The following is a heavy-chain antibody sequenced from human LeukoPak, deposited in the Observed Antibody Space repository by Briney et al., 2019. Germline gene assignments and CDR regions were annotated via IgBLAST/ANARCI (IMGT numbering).Heavy chain of an antibody. D-gene: IGHD1-7*01. V-gene: IGHV3-23*01. CDR3: TTDQFPLVELLSMFPS. J-gene: IGHJ5*02. CDR2: ISGSGDNR. Sequence: GGSLRLSCAGSGFTFSSYAMGWVRQAPGKGLEWVSAISGSGDNRHYADSVKGRFTISRDNSKHTLYLQMNSLRPEDTAFYYCTTDQFPLVELLSMFPSWSLGTLVTVSS. CDR1: GFTFSSYA.